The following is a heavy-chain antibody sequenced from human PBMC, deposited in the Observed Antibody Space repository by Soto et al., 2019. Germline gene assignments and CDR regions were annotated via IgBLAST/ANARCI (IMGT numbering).Heavy chain of an antibody. Sequence: SVSLSFTCTLAAGSSSSSRYYWRCIRRPPGKGLEWIARIDYTGNTFYNPSLTSRVTISVDTSRNQFSLKVSSVSASDTAAYHCARINKGNGTDAWGQGTLVSV. CDR3: ARINKGNGTDA. CDR1: AGSSSSSRYY. V-gene: IGHV4-39*01. CDR2: IDYTGNT. J-gene: IGHJ4*02.